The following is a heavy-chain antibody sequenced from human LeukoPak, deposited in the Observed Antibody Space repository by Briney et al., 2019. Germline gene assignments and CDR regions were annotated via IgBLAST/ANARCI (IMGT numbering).Heavy chain of an antibody. V-gene: IGHV4-59*11. CDR1: GGSISGHY. Sequence: PSETLSLTCAASGGSISGHYWSWIRQPPGKGLEWIGYVYYSGKTYYSSSLRSRVTISVDTSKNHFSLKLTSVTAADTAVYYCARLLDNDSSGDPDTFDMWGQGTMVTVSS. CDR3: ARLLDNDSSGDPDTFDM. D-gene: IGHD3-22*01. J-gene: IGHJ3*02. CDR2: VYYSGKT.